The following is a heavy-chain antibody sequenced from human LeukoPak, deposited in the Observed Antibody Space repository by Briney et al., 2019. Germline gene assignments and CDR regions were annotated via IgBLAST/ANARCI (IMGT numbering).Heavy chain of an antibody. CDR2: INHSGST. CDR3: AGGGRKRFRDQTFYYYYYYMDV. Sequence: PSETLSLTCAVYGGSFSGYYWSWIRQPPGKGLEWIGEINHSGSTNYNPSLKSRVTISVDTSKNQFSLKLSSVTAADTAVYYCAGGGRKRFRDQTFYYYYYYMDVWGKGTTVTVSS. J-gene: IGHJ6*03. CDR1: GGSFSGYY. V-gene: IGHV4-34*01. D-gene: IGHD3-10*01.